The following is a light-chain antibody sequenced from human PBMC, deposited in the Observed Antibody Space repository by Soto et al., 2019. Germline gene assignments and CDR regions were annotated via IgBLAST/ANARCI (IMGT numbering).Light chain of an antibody. CDR1: DIVSTY. Sequence: EIVLTQSPATLSLSPGERATLSCRASDIVSTYLAWYQQKPGQAPRLLIYDASNRATGIPARFSGSGSGTDFTLTISSLEPEDFAVYDCQQRSRWPITFGQGTRLEIK. V-gene: IGKV3-11*01. CDR2: DAS. CDR3: QQRSRWPIT. J-gene: IGKJ5*01.